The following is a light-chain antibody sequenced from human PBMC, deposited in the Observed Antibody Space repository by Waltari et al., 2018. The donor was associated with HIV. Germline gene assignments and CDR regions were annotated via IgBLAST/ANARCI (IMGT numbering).Light chain of an antibody. Sequence: QSVLTQPPSASGTPGQKVTISCSGGTANIGANFVFWFQQFPGTAPKLLIYRDNLRHSGVPARFSGSKSGTSASLTISGLRSDDEAHYFCAVLDDTLGGGVFGGGTKLTGL. V-gene: IGLV1-47*01. J-gene: IGLJ2*01. CDR3: AVLDDTLGGGV. CDR2: RDN. CDR1: TANIGANF.